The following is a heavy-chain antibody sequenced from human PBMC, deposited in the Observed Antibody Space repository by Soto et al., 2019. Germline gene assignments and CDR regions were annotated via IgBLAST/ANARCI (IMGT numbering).Heavy chain of an antibody. V-gene: IGHV3-53*04. CDR3: ARGFCSGGSCPDY. CDR2: IYIGGIT. CDR1: GFTVSSNY. J-gene: IGHJ4*02. D-gene: IGHD2-15*01. Sequence: EVQLVESGGGLVQPGGSLRLSCAASGFTVSSNYMTWVRQAPGKGLEWVSLIYIGGITYYADSVKGRFTISRHHSESTLYLQTNNLRADDTAVYYCARGFCSGGSCPDYWGQGILVTVSS.